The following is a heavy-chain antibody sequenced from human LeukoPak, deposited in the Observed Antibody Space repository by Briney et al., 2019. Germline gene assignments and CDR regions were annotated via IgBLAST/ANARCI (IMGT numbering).Heavy chain of an antibody. D-gene: IGHD6-13*01. CDR1: GFTFSSYG. CDR2: ISGSGGST. Sequence: PGGSLRLSCVASGFTFSSYGMSWVRQAPGKGLEWVSGISGSGGSTYYADSVKGRFTISRDNSKNTLSLQMNSLRAEDTAVYYCAKGPGIAAAGPAEYFQHWGQGTLVTVSS. V-gene: IGHV3-23*01. CDR3: AKGPGIAAAGPAEYFQH. J-gene: IGHJ1*01.